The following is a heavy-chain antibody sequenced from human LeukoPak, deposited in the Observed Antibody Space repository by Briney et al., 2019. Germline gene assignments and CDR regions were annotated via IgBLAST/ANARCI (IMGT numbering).Heavy chain of an antibody. CDR2: IREDGGEK. J-gene: IGHJ4*02. V-gene: IGHV3-7*04. CDR3: ARNQN. Sequence: GGSLRLSCAASEFTFSSYWMIWVRQAPGKGLEWVANIREDGGEKYYVDSVKGRFTISRDNAKKSLYLQMNSLRVEDTALYYCARNQNWGQGTLVTVSS. CDR1: EFTFSSYW.